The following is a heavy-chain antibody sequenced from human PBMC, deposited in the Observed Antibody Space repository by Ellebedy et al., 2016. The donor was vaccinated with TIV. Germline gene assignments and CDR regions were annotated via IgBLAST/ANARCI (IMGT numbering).Heavy chain of an antibody. Sequence: PGGSLRLSCAASGFTFSGYYMSWFRQAPGQGPEWVSYISYSGDLMYYADSVKGRFTTSRDNAENSLYLQMNSLRAEDTAVYYCARLGVIAAAGASDYWGQGTLVTVSS. CDR2: ISYSGDLM. D-gene: IGHD6-13*01. V-gene: IGHV3-11*01. CDR3: ARLGVIAAAGASDY. J-gene: IGHJ4*02. CDR1: GFTFSGYY.